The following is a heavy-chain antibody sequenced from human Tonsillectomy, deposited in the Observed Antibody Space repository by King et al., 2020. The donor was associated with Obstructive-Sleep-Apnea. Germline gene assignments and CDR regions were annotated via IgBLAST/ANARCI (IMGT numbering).Heavy chain of an antibody. CDR1: GFTFCSYG. CDR2: INISGTT. CDR3: AKEGGGSGVYWVDS. V-gene: IGHV3-23*04. Sequence: VQLVESGGGMVQPGGSLRLSCAASGFTFCSYGISWVRQTPGKGLEWVSSINISGTTFYAGYVRGRFTISRDNSKYTVKLQVNRLRAEDTALYYCAKEGGGSGVYWVDSWGQGTLVTVSS. J-gene: IGHJ4*02. D-gene: IGHD3-10*01.